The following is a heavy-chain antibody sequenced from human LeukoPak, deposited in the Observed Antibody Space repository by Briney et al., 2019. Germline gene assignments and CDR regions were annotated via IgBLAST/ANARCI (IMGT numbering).Heavy chain of an antibody. V-gene: IGHV1-18*01. CDR1: GYTFTSYG. D-gene: IGHD3-10*01. J-gene: IGHJ4*02. Sequence: GASVKVSCKASGYTFTSYGISWVRQAPGQGLEWMGWISAYNGNTNYAQKLQGRVTMTTDTSTSTAYMELRSLRSDDTAVYYCARGIAEDGSGSYKLDYWGQGTLVTVSS. CDR2: ISAYNGNT. CDR3: ARGIAEDGSGSYKLDY.